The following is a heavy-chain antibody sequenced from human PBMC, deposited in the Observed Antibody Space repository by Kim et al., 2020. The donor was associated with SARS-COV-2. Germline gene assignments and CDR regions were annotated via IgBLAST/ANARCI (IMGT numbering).Heavy chain of an antibody. D-gene: IGHD3-9*01. CDR2: ISAYNGNT. CDR3: ARTGYDILTGYYKSQTFDY. CDR1: AYTFSSYG. J-gene: IGHJ4*02. Sequence: ASVKVSCKASAYTFSSYGISWVRQAPGQGLEWMGWISAYNGNTNYAQKLQGRVTMTTDTSTSTAYMELRSLRSDDTAVYYCARTGYDILTGYYKSQTFDYWGQGTLVTVSS. V-gene: IGHV1-18*01.